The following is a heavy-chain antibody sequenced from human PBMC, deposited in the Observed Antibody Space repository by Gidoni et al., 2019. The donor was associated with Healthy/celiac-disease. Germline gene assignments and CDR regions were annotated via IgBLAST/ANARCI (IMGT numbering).Heavy chain of an antibody. CDR3: ARLGRYDAFDI. J-gene: IGHJ3*02. D-gene: IGHD1-26*01. Sequence: QLQLQESGPGLVKPSETLSLTCTVSGGFISSSRYYWGWFRQPPGKGLEWIGSIYYSGGTYYNPSLKMRVTISIDTSKNQFSLKLSSVTAADTAVYYCARLGRYDAFDIWGQGTMVTVSS. V-gene: IGHV4-39*01. CDR2: IYYSGGT. CDR1: GGFISSSRYY.